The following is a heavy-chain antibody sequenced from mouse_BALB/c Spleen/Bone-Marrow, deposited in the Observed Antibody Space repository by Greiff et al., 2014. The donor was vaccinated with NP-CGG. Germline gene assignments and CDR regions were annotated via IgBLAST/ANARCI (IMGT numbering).Heavy chain of an antibody. CDR1: GYAFTNYS. Sequence: QVQLQQSGAELVRPGTSVKVSCKGSGYAFTNYSIEWVKQRPGQGLERIGVINSGSGGTKYNEKFKGKATLTADKSSSTAYMQLSSLTSDDSAVYFCARAITDAMDYWGQGTSVTVSS. D-gene: IGHD2-4*01. J-gene: IGHJ4*01. V-gene: IGHV1-54*01. CDR2: INSGSGGT. CDR3: ARAITDAMDY.